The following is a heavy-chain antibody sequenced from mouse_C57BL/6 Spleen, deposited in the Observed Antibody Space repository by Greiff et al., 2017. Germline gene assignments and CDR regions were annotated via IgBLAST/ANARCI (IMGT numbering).Heavy chain of an antibody. Sequence: QVQLQQSGAELMKPGASVKLSCKATGYTFTGYWIEWVKQRPGHGLEWIGEILPGSGSTNYNEKLQGKAPFTADTSSNPAYMQLSSLTPEDSAIYYCARRYSIDDGYPYFDYWGQGTTLTVSS. CDR2: ILPGSGST. CDR1: GYTFTGYW. CDR3: ARRYSIDDGYPYFDY. D-gene: IGHD2-3*01. V-gene: IGHV1-9*01. J-gene: IGHJ2*01.